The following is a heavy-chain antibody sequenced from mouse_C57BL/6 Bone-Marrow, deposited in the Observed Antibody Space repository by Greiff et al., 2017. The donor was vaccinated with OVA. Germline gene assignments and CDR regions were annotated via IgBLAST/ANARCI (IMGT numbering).Heavy chain of an antibody. Sequence: DVMLVESGGDLVKPGGSLKLSCAASGFTFSSYGMSWVRQTPDKRLEWVATISSGGSYTYYPDSVKGRFTISRDNAKNTLYLQMSSLKSEDTAMYYCARRYYGYEDWYFDVWGTGTTVTVSS. D-gene: IGHD2-2*01. CDR2: ISSGGSYT. V-gene: IGHV5-6*02. CDR1: GFTFSSYG. CDR3: ARRYYGYEDWYFDV. J-gene: IGHJ1*03.